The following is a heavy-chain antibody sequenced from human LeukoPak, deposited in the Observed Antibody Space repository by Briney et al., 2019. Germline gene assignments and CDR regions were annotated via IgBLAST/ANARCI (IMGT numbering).Heavy chain of an antibody. CDR2: INSDGRST. CDR3: AKDRRGTVVRGPIMQTRDYYFEY. J-gene: IGHJ4*02. V-gene: IGHV3-74*01. CDR1: GFTFSNYW. Sequence: GGSLRLSCAASGFTFSNYWMHWVRQAPGKGLVWVSRINSDGRSTYYADSVKGRFTISRDNSKNTLYLQMNSLRAEDTAVYYCAKDRRGTVVRGPIMQTRDYYFEYWGQGTLVTVSS. D-gene: IGHD3-10*01.